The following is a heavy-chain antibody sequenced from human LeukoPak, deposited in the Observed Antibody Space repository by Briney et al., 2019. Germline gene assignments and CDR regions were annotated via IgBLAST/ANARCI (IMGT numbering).Heavy chain of an antibody. CDR1: GGSISSYY. J-gene: IGHJ3*02. D-gene: IGHD3-10*01. CDR3: ARAPAWFGDAFDI. CDR2: IYYSGST. Sequence: SETLSLTCTVSGGSISSYYWSWLRRPPGKGLEWIGYIYYSGSTNENPSLKSRVTISVDTSKNQFSLKLSSVTAADTAVYYCARAPAWFGDAFDIWGQGTMVTVSS. V-gene: IGHV4-59*01.